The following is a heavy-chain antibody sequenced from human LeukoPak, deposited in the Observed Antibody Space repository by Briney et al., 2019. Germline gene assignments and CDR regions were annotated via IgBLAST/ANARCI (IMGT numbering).Heavy chain of an antibody. CDR3: ARGEAAAPKDY. D-gene: IGHD6-13*01. Sequence: GGSLRPSCAASGFTFSSYSMNWVRQAPGKGLEWVSSISSSSSYIYYADSVKGRFTISRDNAKNSLYLQMNSLRAEDTAVYYCARGEAAAPKDYWGQGTLVTVSS. CDR2: ISSSSSYI. J-gene: IGHJ4*02. CDR1: GFTFSSYS. V-gene: IGHV3-21*01.